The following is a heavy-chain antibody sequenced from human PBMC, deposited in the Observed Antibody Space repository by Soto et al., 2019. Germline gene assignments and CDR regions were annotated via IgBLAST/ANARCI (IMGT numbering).Heavy chain of an antibody. CDR1: GFTFSSYA. J-gene: IGHJ4*02. D-gene: IGHD3-10*01. CDR3: AKDLTMVRGVPIDY. V-gene: IGHV3-23*01. Sequence: LRLSCAASGFTFSSYAMSWVRQAPGKGLEWVSAISGSGGSTYYADSVKGRFTISRDNSKNTLYLQMNSLRAEDTAVYYCAKDLTMVRGVPIDYWGQGTLVTVSS. CDR2: ISGSGGST.